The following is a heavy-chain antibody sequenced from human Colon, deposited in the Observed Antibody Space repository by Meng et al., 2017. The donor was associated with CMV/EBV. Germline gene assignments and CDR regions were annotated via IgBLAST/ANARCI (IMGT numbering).Heavy chain of an antibody. D-gene: IGHD2-8*01. CDR1: GFTFDDYG. CDR3: GKEYTDVGVLIFDS. Sequence: GGSLRLSCAASGFTFDDYGINWVRQAPGKGLEWISFIIWDGDITRYADSVKGRFTMSRDNAKNSVYLEMNSLRIEDTALYYCGKEYTDVGVLIFDSWGQGTPVTVSS. CDR2: IIWDGDIT. J-gene: IGHJ5*01. V-gene: IGHV3-20*04.